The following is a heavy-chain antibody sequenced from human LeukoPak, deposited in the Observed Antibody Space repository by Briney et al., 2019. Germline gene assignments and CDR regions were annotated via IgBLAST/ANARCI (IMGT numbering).Heavy chain of an antibody. CDR2: IIPIFGTA. D-gene: IGHD3-3*01. CDR3: ARGILGNYDFWSGYYRSDGYYYYYYYMDV. J-gene: IGHJ6*03. V-gene: IGHV1-69*05. CDR1: GGTFSSYA. Sequence: SVTVSCKASGGTFSSYAISWVRQAPGQGREWMGGIIPIFGTANYARKVQGRVTITTDESTSTAYMELSSLRSEDTAVYYCARGILGNYDFWSGYYRSDGYYYYYYYMDVWGKGTTVTVSS.